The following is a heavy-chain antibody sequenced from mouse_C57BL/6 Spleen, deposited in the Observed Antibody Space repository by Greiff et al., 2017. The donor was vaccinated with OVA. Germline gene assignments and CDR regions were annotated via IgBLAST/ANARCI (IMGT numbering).Heavy chain of an antibody. CDR2: ICPGSGST. D-gene: IGHD2-5*01. V-gene: IGHV1-55*01. J-gene: IGHJ2*01. Sequence: VQLQQPGAELVKPGASVKLSCAASGFTFTSYWITWVQQTPGQGLEWIADICPGSGSTNYNEKFKGKATLTVDTSPSTAYTQLSSLTSEDSAVYYCARYSNQPHDWGKGTTLTVSS. CDR3: ARYSNQPHD. CDR1: GFTFTSYW.